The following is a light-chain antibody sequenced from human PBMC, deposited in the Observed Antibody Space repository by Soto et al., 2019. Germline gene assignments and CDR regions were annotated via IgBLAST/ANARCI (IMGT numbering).Light chain of an antibody. CDR1: QSLLDSDDGNTY. CDR3: MQALQTPLT. V-gene: IGKV2-28*01. Sequence: DIVMTQTRLSLPVTPGEPASISCRCSQSLLDSDDGNTYLDWYLQKPGQSPQLLIYWGSNRASGDPDRFSGSGSGTDFTLKISRVEAEDVGVYYCMQALQTPLTLGPGTKVDIK. CDR2: WGS. J-gene: IGKJ3*01.